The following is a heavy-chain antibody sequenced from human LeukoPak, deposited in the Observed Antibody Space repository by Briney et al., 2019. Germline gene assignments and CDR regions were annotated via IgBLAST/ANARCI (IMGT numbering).Heavy chain of an antibody. CDR1: GGSFSGYY. D-gene: IGHD6-19*01. CDR2: INHSGST. J-gene: IGHJ4*02. Sequence: PSETLSLTCAVYGGSFSGYYWSWIRQPPGKGLEWIGEINHSGSTNYNPSLKSRVTISVDTSKNQFSLKLSSVTAADTAVYYCARANPNAGYSSGWYVDYWGQGTLVTVSS. CDR3: ARANPNAGYSSGWYVDY. V-gene: IGHV4-34*01.